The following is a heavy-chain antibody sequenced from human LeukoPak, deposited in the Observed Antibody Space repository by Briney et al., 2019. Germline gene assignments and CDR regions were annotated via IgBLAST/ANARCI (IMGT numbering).Heavy chain of an antibody. V-gene: IGHV3-11*04. CDR3: ARLRDTVTSASDY. D-gene: IGHD4-17*01. J-gene: IGHJ4*02. CDR1: GFTFSDYY. Sequence: GALRLSCAASGFTFSDYYMSWIRQAPGKGLEWVSTISSSGEYIYYADSVKGRFTISRDTAKNSLYLQMNSLRVEDTAVYNCARLRDTVTSASDYWGQGTLVTVSS. CDR2: ISSSGEYI.